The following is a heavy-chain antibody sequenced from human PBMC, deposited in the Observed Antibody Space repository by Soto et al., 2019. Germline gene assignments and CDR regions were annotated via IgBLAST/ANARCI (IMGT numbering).Heavy chain of an antibody. CDR3: ARVERGTATTVVDAFDI. D-gene: IGHD1-1*01. CDR2: TSHSGGT. Sequence: QVQLQQWGAGLLKPSETLSLTCAVFGGSVNSGNYYWSWIRQPPGKGLEWIGETSHSGGTHFNPSVQSRVTITVDTSKNQFSLKVSSVTAANTALHYCARVERGTATTVVDAFDIWGPGTMVTVSS. J-gene: IGHJ3*02. CDR1: GGSVNSGNYY. V-gene: IGHV4-34*01.